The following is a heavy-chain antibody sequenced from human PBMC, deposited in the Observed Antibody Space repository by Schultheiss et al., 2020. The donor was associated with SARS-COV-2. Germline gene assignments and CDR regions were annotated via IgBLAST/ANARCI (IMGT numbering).Heavy chain of an antibody. Sequence: GGSLRLSCAASGFTVSTNYMSWVRQAPGKGLEWVSVLYSGGSTDYADSVKGRFTISRDNSKNTLYLQMNSLSAEDTAVYYCAKDQDYYYYYGMDVWGQGTTVTVSS. CDR3: AKDQDYYYYYGMDV. CDR1: GFTVSTNY. CDR2: LYSGGST. V-gene: IGHV3-53*01. J-gene: IGHJ6*02.